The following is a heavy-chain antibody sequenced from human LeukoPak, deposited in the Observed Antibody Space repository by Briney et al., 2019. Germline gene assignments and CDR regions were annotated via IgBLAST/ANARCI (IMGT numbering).Heavy chain of an antibody. D-gene: IGHD3-10*01. J-gene: IGHJ4*02. CDR3: ARVLPLYGYFDY. CDR2: IYYSGST. Sequence: PSETLSLTCTVSGGSFGSYYWRWIRQPPGKGLVWIGYIYYSGSTNYNPSLKSRVTISVDTSKNQFSLKLSAVTAAYTAVYYCARVLPLYGYFDYWGQGTLVTVSS. V-gene: IGHV4-59*01. CDR1: GGSFGSYY.